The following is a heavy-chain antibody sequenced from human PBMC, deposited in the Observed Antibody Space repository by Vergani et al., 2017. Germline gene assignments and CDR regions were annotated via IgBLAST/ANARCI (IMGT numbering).Heavy chain of an antibody. CDR3: ARDLGRYYDSSGYYLSFDY. J-gene: IGHJ4*02. CDR1: GYSISNGYY. CDR2: IYTSGST. V-gene: IGHV4-4*07. Sequence: QVQLQESGPGLVKPSETLSLTCTVSGYSISNGYYWSWIRQPAGKGLEWIGRIYTSGSTNYNPSLKSRVTMSVDTSKNQFSLKLSSVTAADTAVYYCARDLGRYYDSSGYYLSFDYWGQGTLVTVSS. D-gene: IGHD3-22*01.